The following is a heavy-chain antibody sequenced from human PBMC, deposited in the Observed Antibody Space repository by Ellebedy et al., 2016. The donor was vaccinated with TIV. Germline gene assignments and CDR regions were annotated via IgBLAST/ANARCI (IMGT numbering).Heavy chain of an antibody. CDR2: IIPIFGTA. D-gene: IGHD6-6*01. J-gene: IGHJ4*02. CDR3: ARDLGYSSSSGLEY. Sequence: SVKVSCXASGGTFSSYAISWVRQAPGQGLEWMGGIIPIFGTANYAQKFQGRVTITADKSTSTAYMELSSLRSEDTAVYYCARDLGYSSSSGLEYWGQGTLVTVSS. CDR1: GGTFSSYA. V-gene: IGHV1-69*06.